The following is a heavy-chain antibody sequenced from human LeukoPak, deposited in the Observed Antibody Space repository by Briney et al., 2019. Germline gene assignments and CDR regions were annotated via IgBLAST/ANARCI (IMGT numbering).Heavy chain of an antibody. V-gene: IGHV3-7*01. Sequence: PGGSLRLSCAASRFTFSSYWMSWVRQAPGKGLEWVANIKADGSEQYYVDSVKGRFTISRDNAIKSLFLQMNSLRAEDTAVYYCARVEEAAAFNPWGQGTLVTVSS. CDR1: RFTFSSYW. CDR2: IKADGSEQ. D-gene: IGHD6-13*01. J-gene: IGHJ4*02. CDR3: ARVEEAAAFNP.